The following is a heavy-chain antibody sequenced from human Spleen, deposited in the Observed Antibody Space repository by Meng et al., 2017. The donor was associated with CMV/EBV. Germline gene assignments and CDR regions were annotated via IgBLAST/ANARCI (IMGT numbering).Heavy chain of an antibody. D-gene: IGHD1-20*01. J-gene: IGHJ4*02. CDR1: TFSSYS. Sequence: TFSSYSMNWVRQAPGKGLEWVSSISSSSSYIYYADSVKVRFTISRDNAKNSLYLQMNSLRAEDTAVYYCARVEAYNWNDVGRSSGGYWGQGTLVTVSS. CDR2: ISSSSSYI. V-gene: IGHV3-21*01. CDR3: ARVEAYNWNDVGRSSGGY.